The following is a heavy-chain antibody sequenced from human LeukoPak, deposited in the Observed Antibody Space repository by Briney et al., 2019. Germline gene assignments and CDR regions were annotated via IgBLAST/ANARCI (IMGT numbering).Heavy chain of an antibody. CDR3: ARASYSSGWD. Sequence: GGSLRLSCAASGFTFSSDWMHWGRQAAGKGVGWVSRINNDGSTTAYADSVKGRFTISRDNAKNTLYLQMNSLRAEDTAVYYCARASYSSGWDWGQGTLVTVSS. V-gene: IGHV3-74*01. D-gene: IGHD6-19*01. CDR1: GFTFSSDW. CDR2: INNDGSTT. J-gene: IGHJ4*02.